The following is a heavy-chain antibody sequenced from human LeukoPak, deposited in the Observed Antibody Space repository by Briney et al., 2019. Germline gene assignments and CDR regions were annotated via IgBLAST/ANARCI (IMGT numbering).Heavy chain of an antibody. V-gene: IGHV4-59*01. CDR2: IYYSGST. Sequence: SETLSLTCTVSGGSISSYYWSWLRQPPGTGLEGIGYIYYSGSTNYNPSLKRRVTISVDTSKNHCSLKLTSVPAAYPAVYYCARRVRYGSGSYYNVGWFAPWGRGTLVTVSS. CDR1: GGSISSYY. J-gene: IGHJ5*02. D-gene: IGHD3-10*01. CDR3: ARRVRYGSGSYYNVGWFAP.